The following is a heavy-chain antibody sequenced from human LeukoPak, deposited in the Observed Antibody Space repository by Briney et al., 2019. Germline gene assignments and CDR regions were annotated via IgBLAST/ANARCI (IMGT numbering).Heavy chain of an antibody. Sequence: VKLSCNASGYTFTSYGISWMRQAPAQGLGWMGWVSGYNVNKKYEQKHQGRVTMSTDTSTSADDMELRNLRSDDTGVNYCAWAPVEVAAQDALDIWGQGTMV. D-gene: IGHD2-15*01. J-gene: IGHJ3*02. V-gene: IGHV1-18*01. CDR2: VSGYNVNK. CDR1: GYTFTSYG. CDR3: AWAPVEVAAQDALDI.